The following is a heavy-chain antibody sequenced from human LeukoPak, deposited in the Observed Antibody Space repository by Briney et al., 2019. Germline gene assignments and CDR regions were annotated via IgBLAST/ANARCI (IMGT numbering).Heavy chain of an antibody. Sequence: SETLSLTCTVSGGSISSGSYYWSWIRQPAGKGLEWIGRIYTSGSTNYNPSLKSRVTISVDTSKNQFSLKLSSVTAADTAVCYCARVYDSRMNWFDPWGQGTLVTVSS. J-gene: IGHJ5*02. CDR1: GGSISSGSYY. CDR2: IYTSGST. CDR3: ARVYDSRMNWFDP. D-gene: IGHD3-22*01. V-gene: IGHV4-61*02.